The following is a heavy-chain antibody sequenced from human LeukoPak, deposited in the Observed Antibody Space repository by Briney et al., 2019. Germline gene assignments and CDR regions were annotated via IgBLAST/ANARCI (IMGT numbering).Heavy chain of an antibody. Sequence: GGSLRLSCAASGFTLSDYYMSWVRQAPGKGLEWVSYISGSSSHSNYADSVKGRFTISRDNAKNSLYLQMISLRAEDTAVYYCARCGTPNNYYGYGVDVWGQGTTVIVSS. D-gene: IGHD1-26*01. V-gene: IGHV3-11*03. CDR2: ISGSSSHS. CDR3: ARCGTPNNYYGYGVDV. J-gene: IGHJ6*02. CDR1: GFTLSDYY.